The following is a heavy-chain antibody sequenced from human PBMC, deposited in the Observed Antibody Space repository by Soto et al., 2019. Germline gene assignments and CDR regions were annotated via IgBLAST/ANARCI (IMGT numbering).Heavy chain of an antibody. J-gene: IGHJ2*01. V-gene: IGHV5-51*01. CDR3: ARLPYSGSYGSWYFDL. Sequence: GESLKISCKGSGYSFTSYWIGWVRQMPGKGLEWMGIIYPGDSDTRYSPSFQGQVTISADKSISTAYLQWSSLKASDTAMYYCARLPYSGSYGSWYFDLWGRGTLVTVSS. CDR2: IYPGDSDT. D-gene: IGHD1-26*01. CDR1: GYSFTSYW.